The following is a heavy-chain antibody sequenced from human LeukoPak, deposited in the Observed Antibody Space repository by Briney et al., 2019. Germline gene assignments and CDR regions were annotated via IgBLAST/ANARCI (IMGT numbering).Heavy chain of an antibody. V-gene: IGHV3-64*04. CDR2: ISSNGGST. CDR3: VRAPPGTGWLIDH. Sequence: PGGSLRLSCSASGFTFSSYSMHWVRQAPGKGLQYVSAISSNGGSTYYADSVKGRFTISRDNSKNTLYLQMNSLRVGDTAVYYCVRAPPGTGWLIDHWGQGTLVAVSS. J-gene: IGHJ4*02. CDR1: GFTFSSYS. D-gene: IGHD6-19*01.